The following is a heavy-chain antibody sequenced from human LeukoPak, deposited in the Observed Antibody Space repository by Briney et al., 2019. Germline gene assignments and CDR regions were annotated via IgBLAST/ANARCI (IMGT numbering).Heavy chain of an antibody. V-gene: IGHV4-4*07. J-gene: IGHJ4*02. D-gene: IGHD1-14*01. Sequence: SETLSLTCTVPTGSISSYDWSWLRQPAGKGLEWIGRIYTSGSTNYNPSLKSRVTMSGDTSKNQFSLKLSSVTAADTAVYFCARLITPPCYFDYWGQGTVVTVSS. CDR2: IYTSGST. CDR1: TGSISSYD. CDR3: ARLITPPCYFDY.